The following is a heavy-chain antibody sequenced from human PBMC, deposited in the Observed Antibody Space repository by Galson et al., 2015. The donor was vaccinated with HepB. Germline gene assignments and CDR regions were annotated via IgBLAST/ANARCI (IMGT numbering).Heavy chain of an antibody. V-gene: IGHV1-8*01. D-gene: IGHD3-22*01. CDR2: MNPNSGNT. CDR3: AGTKDSSGYETDY. J-gene: IGHJ4*02. CDR1: GYTFTSYD. Sequence: SVKVSCKASGYTFTSYDINWVRQATGQGLEWMGWMNPNSGNTGYAQKFQGRVTMTRNTSISTAYMELSSLRSEDTAVYYCAGTKDSSGYETDYWGQGTLVTVSS.